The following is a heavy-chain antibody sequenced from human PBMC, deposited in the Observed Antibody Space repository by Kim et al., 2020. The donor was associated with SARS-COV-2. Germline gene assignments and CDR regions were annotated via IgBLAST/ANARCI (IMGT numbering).Heavy chain of an antibody. V-gene: IGHV3-53*01. CDR1: GFTASSNY. CDR3: ARALSGYYSYYYGMDV. D-gene: IGHD3-22*01. J-gene: IGHJ6*02. CDR2: IYSGGST. Sequence: GGSLRLSCAASGFTASSNYMSWVRQAPGKGLEWVSVIYSGGSTYYADSVKGRFTISRDNSKNTLYLQMNSLRAEDTAVYYCARALSGYYSYYYGMDVWGQGTTVTVSS.